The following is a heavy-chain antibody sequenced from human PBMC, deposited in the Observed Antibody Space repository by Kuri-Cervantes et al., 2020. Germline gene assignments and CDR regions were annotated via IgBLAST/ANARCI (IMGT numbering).Heavy chain of an antibody. D-gene: IGHD6-19*01. CDR3: AKYSNGQIDY. CDR2: ISYDGSNK. V-gene: IGHV3-30-3*02. Sequence: GSLRLSCAASGFTFSSYAMHWVRQAPGKGLEWVAVISYDGSNKYYADSVKGRFTISRDNSKNTLYLQMNSLRAEDTAVYYCAKYSNGQIDYWGQGTLVTVSS. CDR1: GFTFSSYA. J-gene: IGHJ4*02.